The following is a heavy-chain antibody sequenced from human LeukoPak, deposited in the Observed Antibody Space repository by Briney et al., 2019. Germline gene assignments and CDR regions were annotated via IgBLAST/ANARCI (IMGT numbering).Heavy chain of an antibody. CDR3: ARHDGD. V-gene: IGHV4-59*08. J-gene: IGHJ4*02. CDR1: GGSITGNY. Sequence: SETLSLTCTVSGGSITGNYRSWSRQPPGKGLEWIGYIYNSETTNYNPSLKSRVTISIDTSKNQFSLKLSSVTAADTAVYYCARHDGDWGQGILVTVSS. CDR2: IYNSETT. D-gene: IGHD4-17*01.